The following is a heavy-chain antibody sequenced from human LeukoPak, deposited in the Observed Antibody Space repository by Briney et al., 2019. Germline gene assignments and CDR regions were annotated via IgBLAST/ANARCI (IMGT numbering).Heavy chain of an antibody. CDR1: GFTFGDCY. V-gene: IGHV3-11*06. J-gene: IGHJ4*02. D-gene: IGHD3-22*01. CDR2: VSGYSSYI. CDR3: ARGRYDMNGGSYYFDY. Sequence: GGSLRLSCAASGFTFGDCYMSWIRQAPGKGLEWLSYVSGYSSYINYADSVKGRFTISRDTAKNSLYLQMNSLRAEDTAVYYCARGRYDMNGGSYYFDYWGQGTLVTVSS.